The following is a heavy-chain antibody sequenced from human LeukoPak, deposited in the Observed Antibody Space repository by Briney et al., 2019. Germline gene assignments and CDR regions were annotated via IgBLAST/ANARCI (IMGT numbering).Heavy chain of an antibody. J-gene: IGHJ4*02. D-gene: IGHD6-13*01. CDR2: ISGSGGST. V-gene: IGHV3-23*01. CDR1: GFTFSSYA. CDR3: AKDLGIAAAGRYYFDY. Sequence: QPGGSLRLSCAASGFTFSSYAMSWVRQAPGKGLEWVSAISGSGGSTYYADSAKGRFTISRDNSKNTLYLQMNSLRAEDTAVYYCAKDLGIAAAGRYYFDYWGQGTLVTVSS.